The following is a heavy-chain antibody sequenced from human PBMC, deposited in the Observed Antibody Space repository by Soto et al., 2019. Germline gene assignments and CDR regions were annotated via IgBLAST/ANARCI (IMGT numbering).Heavy chain of an antibody. V-gene: IGHV3-48*02. CDR3: ARDLKGDPYYAMDV. CDR1: GFSLSDNA. J-gene: IGHJ6*02. D-gene: IGHD3-16*01. CDR2: IALTSSTI. Sequence: GGSLRLSCAASGFSLSDNAMNWVRQAPGKGLEWISYIALTSSTIYYADSVKGRFTISRDNAQNSVFLQMNSLRDDDTAVYFCARDLKGDPYYAMDVRGQGTTGTVSS.